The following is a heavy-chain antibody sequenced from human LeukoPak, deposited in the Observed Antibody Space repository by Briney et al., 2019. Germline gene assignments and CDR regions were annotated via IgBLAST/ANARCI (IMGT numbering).Heavy chain of an antibody. V-gene: IGHV1-18*01. CDR2: ISAYNGNT. CDR3: ASAYSGYPFDY. D-gene: IGHD5-12*01. Sequence: ASVKVSCKASGYTFTSYGISWVRQAPAQGLEWMGWISAYNGNTNYAQKLQGRVTMTTDTSTSTAYMELRSLRSDDTAVYYCASAYSGYPFDYWGQGTLVTVSS. CDR1: GYTFTSYG. J-gene: IGHJ4*02.